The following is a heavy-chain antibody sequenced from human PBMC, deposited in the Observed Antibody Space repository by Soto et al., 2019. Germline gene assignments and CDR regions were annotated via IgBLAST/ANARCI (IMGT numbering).Heavy chain of an antibody. J-gene: IGHJ5*02. CDR1: GGSLSSYY. Sequence: QVQLQESGPGLVKPSETLSLTCSVSGGSLSSYYWSWIRQSPEMGLEWIASVSSTGRTHYNPSLKSRVTVSLDTAKSQASVRLSSVTTADTALYYCARVVIRGWGGGAWFDPWGQGTLVSVSS. V-gene: IGHV4-59*01. D-gene: IGHD3-10*01. CDR2: VSSTGRT. CDR3: ARVVIRGWGGGAWFDP.